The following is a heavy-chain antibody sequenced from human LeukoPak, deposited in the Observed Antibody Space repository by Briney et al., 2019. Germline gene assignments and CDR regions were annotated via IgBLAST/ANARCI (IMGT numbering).Heavy chain of an antibody. CDR1: GYTVTGYY. Sequence: ASVKVSCKASGYTVTGYYMHWVRQAPGQGLEWLGWINPNSGGTNYAQKFQGWVTMTRDTSISTAYMELSRLRSGDTAVYYCARDRQITMVRGVISLDYGMDVWGQGTTVTVSS. CDR3: ARDRQITMVRGVISLDYGMDV. CDR2: INPNSGGT. D-gene: IGHD3-10*01. J-gene: IGHJ6*02. V-gene: IGHV1-2*04.